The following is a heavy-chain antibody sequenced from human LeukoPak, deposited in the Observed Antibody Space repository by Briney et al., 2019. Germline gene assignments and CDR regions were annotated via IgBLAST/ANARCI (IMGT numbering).Heavy chain of an antibody. D-gene: IGHD2-15*01. Sequence: GGSLRLSCAASGFSFSSYSMNWVRQAPGKGLEWVSSISSSSNYIYYADSVKGRFTISRDNSKNTLYLQMNSLRAEDTAVYYCARVGYCSGGSCFFFGAFDIWGQGTMVTVSS. CDR1: GFSFSSYS. CDR2: ISSSSNYI. J-gene: IGHJ3*02. V-gene: IGHV3-21*01. CDR3: ARVGYCSGGSCFFFGAFDI.